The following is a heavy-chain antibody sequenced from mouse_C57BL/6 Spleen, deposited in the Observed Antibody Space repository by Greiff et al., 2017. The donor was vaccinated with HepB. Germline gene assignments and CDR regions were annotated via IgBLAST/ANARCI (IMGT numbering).Heavy chain of an antibody. Sequence: QVQLQQSGAELVKPGASVKLSCKASGYTFTEYTIHWVKQRSGKGLEWIGWFYPGSGSIKYNEKFKDKATLTVDKSSSTVYMERSRLTSEDSAVYFCERREATGFAYWGQGTLVTVSA. D-gene: IGHD6-1*01. J-gene: IGHJ3*01. CDR3: ERREATGFAY. CDR2: FYPGSGSI. CDR1: GYTFTEYT. V-gene: IGHV1-62-2*01.